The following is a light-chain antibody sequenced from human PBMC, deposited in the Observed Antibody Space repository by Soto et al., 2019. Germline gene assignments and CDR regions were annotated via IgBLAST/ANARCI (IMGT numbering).Light chain of an antibody. CDR1: QSITGW. Sequence: DIQMTQSPSTLSGSVGDRVTITCRASQSITGWLAWFQQKPGKAPKLLISKASRLESGVPSRFSGSGSGTEVTLSISGLRPDDFATYYCQQYNPYSPWTFGQGTKVDIK. V-gene: IGKV1-5*03. J-gene: IGKJ1*01. CDR2: KAS. CDR3: QQYNPYSPWT.